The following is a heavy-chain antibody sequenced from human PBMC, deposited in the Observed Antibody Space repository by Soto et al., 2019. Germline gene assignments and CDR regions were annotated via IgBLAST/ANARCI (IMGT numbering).Heavy chain of an antibody. V-gene: IGHV3-30*18. Sequence: QVQLVESGGGVVQPGRSLRLSCAASGFTFSNYGMHWVRQAPGKGLEWVAGISFDGSEKFYADFVKGRFAISRDNSKKTLELQMHSLGAEDTAVYYCAKDRLLYDSSGYYFYFASWGQGTLVTVSS. J-gene: IGHJ4*02. CDR2: ISFDGSEK. D-gene: IGHD3-22*01. CDR3: AKDRLLYDSSGYYFYFAS. CDR1: GFTFSNYG.